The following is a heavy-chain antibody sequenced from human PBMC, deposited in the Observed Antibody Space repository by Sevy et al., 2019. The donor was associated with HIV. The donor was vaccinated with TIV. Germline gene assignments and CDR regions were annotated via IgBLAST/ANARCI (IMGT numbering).Heavy chain of an antibody. CDR2: ISSSGSTI. V-gene: IGHV3-11*01. CDR3: ARDRSIAARLGYYFDY. CDR1: GFTFSDYY. D-gene: IGHD6-6*01. Sequence: GGSLRLSCAASGFTFSDYYMSWIRQAPGKGLEWVSYISSSGSTIYYAYSVKGRFTISRDNAKNSLYLQMNSLRAEDTAVYYCARDRSIAARLGYYFDYWGQGTLVTVSS. J-gene: IGHJ4*02.